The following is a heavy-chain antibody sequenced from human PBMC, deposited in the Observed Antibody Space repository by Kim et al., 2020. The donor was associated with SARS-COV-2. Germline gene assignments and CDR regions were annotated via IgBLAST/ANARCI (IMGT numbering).Heavy chain of an antibody. J-gene: IGHJ6*02. CDR2: ISGSGGST. D-gene: IGHD3-3*01. CDR3: AKTQVGGTIFGVVTNYYYYGMDV. V-gene: IGHV3-23*01. Sequence: GGSLRLSCAASGFTFSSYAMSWVRQAPGKGLEWVSAISGSGGSTYYADSVKGRFTISRDNSKNTLYLQMNSLRAEDTAVYYCAKTQVGGTIFGVVTNYYYYGMDVWGQGTTVTVSS. CDR1: GFTFSSYA.